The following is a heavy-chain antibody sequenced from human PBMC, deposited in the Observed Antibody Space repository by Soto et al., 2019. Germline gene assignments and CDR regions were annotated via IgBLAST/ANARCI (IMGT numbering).Heavy chain of an antibody. J-gene: IGHJ4*02. CDR1: VFTFSGLE. CDR3: AKSQEVGAHFFDS. D-gene: IGHD2-15*01. Sequence: GGSLRLSCEASVFTFSGLEMHWVRQPPGKGLEWVSSIGTAGDTYYAVSVKGRFTISRDNAKNSLSLQMNSLRAGDMAVYFCAKSQEVGAHFFDSWGQGTQVTVSS. CDR2: IGTAGDT. V-gene: IGHV3-13*01.